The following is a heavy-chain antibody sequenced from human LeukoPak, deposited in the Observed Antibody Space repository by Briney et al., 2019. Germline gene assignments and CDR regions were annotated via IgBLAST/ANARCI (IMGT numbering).Heavy chain of an antibody. CDR2: IKQEGSEK. CDR1: GFTFSNYW. D-gene: IGHD6-19*01. Sequence: PGGSLRLSCAASGFTFSNYWMSWVRQAPGKGLEWVANIKQEGSEKYYVDSVKGRFTISRDNAKNLLYLQMNSLRAEDTAVYYCAKGYSNGYGAWGQGTLVTVSS. V-gene: IGHV3-7*05. J-gene: IGHJ5*02. CDR3: AKGYSNGYGA.